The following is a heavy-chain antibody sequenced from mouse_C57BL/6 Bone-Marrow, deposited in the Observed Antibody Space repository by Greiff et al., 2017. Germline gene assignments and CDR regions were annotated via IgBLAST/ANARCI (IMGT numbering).Heavy chain of an antibody. Sequence: EVQLQQSGPELVKPGASVKISCKASGYTFTDYYMNWVKQSHGKSLEWIGDINPNNGGTSYNQKFKGKATLTVDKSSSTAYMELRSLTSEDSAVYYCARGRLLPWFAYWGQGTLVTVSA. D-gene: IGHD2-3*01. J-gene: IGHJ3*01. CDR2: INPNNGGT. V-gene: IGHV1-26*01. CDR3: ARGRLLPWFAY. CDR1: GYTFTDYY.